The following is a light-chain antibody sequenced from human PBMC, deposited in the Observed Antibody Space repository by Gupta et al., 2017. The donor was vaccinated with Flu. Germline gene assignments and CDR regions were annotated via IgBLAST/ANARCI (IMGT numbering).Light chain of an antibody. CDR3: LQYDTRPHYT. J-gene: IGKJ5*01. Sequence: NWYQQKPGKAPQLLIKETSSLQTGVPSRFSGSGSGSDFTFTISSLQAEDVATYFCLQYDTRPHYTFGQGT. V-gene: IGKV1-33*01. CDR2: ETS.